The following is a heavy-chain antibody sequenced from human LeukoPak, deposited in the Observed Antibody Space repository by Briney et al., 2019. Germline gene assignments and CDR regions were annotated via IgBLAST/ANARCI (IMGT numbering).Heavy chain of an antibody. CDR2: MNPNSGNT. D-gene: IGHD3-10*02. V-gene: IGHV1-8*01. Sequence: GASVKVSCKASGYTFTSYDINWVRQATGQGLEWMGWMNPNSGNTGYAQKFQGRVTMTRNTSISTAYMELSSLRSEDTAVYYCAGGSVPIGLFPYVAYYGMDVWGQGTTVTVSS. CDR3: AGGSVPIGLFPYVAYYGMDV. J-gene: IGHJ6*02. CDR1: GYTFTSYD.